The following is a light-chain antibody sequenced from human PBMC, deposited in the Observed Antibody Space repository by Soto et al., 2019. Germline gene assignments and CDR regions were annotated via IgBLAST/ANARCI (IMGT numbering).Light chain of an antibody. V-gene: IGKV3-15*01. CDR1: QSVSSN. CDR2: GAS. Sequence: EMVMTRSPASLSVSPGERATLACRASQSVSSNLAWYQLKPGQAPRLLIYGASTRATGIPARFSGSGSGTEFTLTISSLQSEDFAVYYCQHYNDWPTFGQGTKVDIK. CDR3: QHYNDWPT. J-gene: IGKJ1*01.